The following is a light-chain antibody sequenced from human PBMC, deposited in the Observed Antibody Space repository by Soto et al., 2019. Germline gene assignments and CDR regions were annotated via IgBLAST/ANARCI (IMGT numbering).Light chain of an antibody. V-gene: IGLV2-14*01. Sequence: QSALTQPASVSGSPGQSITISCTGTSSDVGAYNYVSWYQQHPGEAPKLIIYGVTNRPSGVSYRFPGSKSDYTASLTISGLQAEDEADYYCSSYSTSFFYVFGTGTKVTVL. CDR2: GVT. CDR3: SSYSTSFFYV. J-gene: IGLJ1*01. CDR1: SSDVGAYNY.